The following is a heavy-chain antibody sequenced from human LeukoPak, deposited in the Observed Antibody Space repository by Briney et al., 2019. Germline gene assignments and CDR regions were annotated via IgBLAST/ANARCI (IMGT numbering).Heavy chain of an antibody. Sequence: GGSLRLSCAASGFTFSSYAMHWVRQAPGKGLEWVAVISYDGSNKYYADSVKGRFTISRDNAKNSLYLQMNSLRAEDTAVYYCTSVRPRYYFDYWGQGTLVTVSS. CDR1: GFTFSSYA. CDR3: TSVRPRYYFDY. CDR2: ISYDGSNK. J-gene: IGHJ4*02. V-gene: IGHV3-30-3*01. D-gene: IGHD6-6*01.